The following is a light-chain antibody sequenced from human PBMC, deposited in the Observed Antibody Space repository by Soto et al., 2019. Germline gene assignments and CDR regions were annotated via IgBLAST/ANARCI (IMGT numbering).Light chain of an antibody. J-gene: IGKJ1*01. CDR2: DTS. CDR1: QSVNSGY. Sequence: EVVLTQSPGTLSLSPRERATLSCRASQSVNSGYLAWYQHTPGQAPRLLIYDTSTRATGIPDRFSGSGSGTDFTLTISRLEPEDFAVFYCQQYGSSPRTFGQGTKVDIK. V-gene: IGKV3-20*01. CDR3: QQYGSSPRT.